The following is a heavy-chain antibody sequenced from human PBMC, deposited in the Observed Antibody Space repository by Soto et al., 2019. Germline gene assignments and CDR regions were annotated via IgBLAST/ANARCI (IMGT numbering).Heavy chain of an antibody. D-gene: IGHD6-19*01. Sequence: QVQLVESGGGVVQPGRSLRLSCAASGFTFSSYGMHWVRQAPGKGLEWVAVIWYAGSNKYYADSMKGRFTISRDNSKNTLYLQMNSLRAEDTAVYYCARDYGVAVALIDYWGQGTLVTVSS. J-gene: IGHJ4*02. CDR1: GFTFSSYG. CDR3: ARDYGVAVALIDY. CDR2: IWYAGSNK. V-gene: IGHV3-33*01.